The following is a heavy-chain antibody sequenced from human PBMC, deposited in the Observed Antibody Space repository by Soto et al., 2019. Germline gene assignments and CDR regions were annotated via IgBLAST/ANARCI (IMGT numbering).Heavy chain of an antibody. CDR3: VLSSSWYYAMGY. D-gene: IGHD6-13*01. CDR1: GGTFSSYA. J-gene: IGHJ4*02. V-gene: IGHV1-69*01. Sequence: QVQLVQSGAEVKKPGSSVKVSCKASGGTFSSYAISWVRQAPGQGLEWMGGIIPIFGTANYAQKFQGRVTITADESTSTAYMELCSLRSEDTAVYYCVLSSSWYYAMGYWGQGTLVTVSS. CDR2: IIPIFGTA.